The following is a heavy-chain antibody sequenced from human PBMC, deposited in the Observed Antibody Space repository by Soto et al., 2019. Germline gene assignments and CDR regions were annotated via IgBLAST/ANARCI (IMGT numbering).Heavy chain of an antibody. CDR2: ISHSGIT. V-gene: IGHV4-4*02. D-gene: IGHD3-3*01. Sequence: SETLSLTCAVSGGSITSANWWTWVRQPPGGGLEWIGEISHSGITNYKASLKSRVTMSVDKTKNDVSLKLSSVTAADTAVYYCARVTGYYDFWSGNSYYYYGMDVWGQGTTVTVSS. J-gene: IGHJ6*02. CDR3: ARVTGYYDFWSGNSYYYYGMDV. CDR1: GGSITSANW.